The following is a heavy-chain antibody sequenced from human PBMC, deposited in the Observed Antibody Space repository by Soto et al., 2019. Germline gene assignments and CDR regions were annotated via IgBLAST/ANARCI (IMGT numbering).Heavy chain of an antibody. CDR2: IYYSGST. V-gene: IGHV4-31*03. CDR1: GGSISSGGYY. D-gene: IGHD2-15*01. J-gene: IGHJ6*02. CDR3: VRDGVVAADYYYYGMDV. Sequence: QVQLQESGPGLVKPSQTLSLTCTVSGGSISSGGYYWSWIRQHPGKGLEWIGYIYYSGSTYYNPSLKSRVTISVDTSKNQFSLKLSSVTAADTAVYYCVRDGVVAADYYYYGMDVWGQGTTVTVSS.